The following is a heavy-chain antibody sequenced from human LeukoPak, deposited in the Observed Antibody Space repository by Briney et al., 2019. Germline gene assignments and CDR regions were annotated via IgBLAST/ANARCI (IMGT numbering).Heavy chain of an antibody. J-gene: IGHJ4*02. D-gene: IGHD3-16*01. Sequence: PSETLSLTCTVSGGSISSSSYYWGWIRQPPGKGLEWIGSIYYSGSTYYNPSLKSRVTISVDTSKNQFSLKLSSVTAADTAVYYCARGGTRPPAMLGYWGQGTLVTVSS. CDR2: IYYSGST. V-gene: IGHV4-39*01. CDR3: ARGGTRPPAMLGY. CDR1: GGSISSSSYY.